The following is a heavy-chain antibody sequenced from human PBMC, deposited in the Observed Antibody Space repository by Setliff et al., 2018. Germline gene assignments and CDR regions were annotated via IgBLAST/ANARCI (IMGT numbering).Heavy chain of an antibody. J-gene: IGHJ4*02. D-gene: IGHD3-22*01. CDR1: GGSISSGSYY. CDR3: ARDFDSSGNFDY. Sequence: SETLSLTCTVSGGSISSGSYYWSWTRQPAGKGLEWIGRIYTSGSTNYNPSLKSRVTISIDTSKNRFSLKLSSVTAADTAVYYCARDFDSSGNFDYWGQGTLVTVSS. CDR2: IYTSGST. V-gene: IGHV4-61*02.